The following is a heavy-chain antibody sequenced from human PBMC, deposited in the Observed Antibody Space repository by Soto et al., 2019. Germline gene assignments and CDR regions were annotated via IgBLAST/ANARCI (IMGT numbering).Heavy chain of an antibody. CDR1: RGSFGSSPYY. J-gene: IGHJ5*02. Sequence: QLQLHESGPGLVKPSGTLSLTCVVSRGSFGSSPYYWGWIRQAPGKGLEWIGSINYSGNTYINPSLKSRATISVDTPKNQFSLRLTSATAADTGLYFCSRRAPEGFYPWGQGTLVIVSS. CDR3: SRRAPEGFYP. CDR2: INYSGNT. V-gene: IGHV4-39*01.